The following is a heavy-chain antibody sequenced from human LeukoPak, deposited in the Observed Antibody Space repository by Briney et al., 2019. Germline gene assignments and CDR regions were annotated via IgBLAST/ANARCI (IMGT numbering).Heavy chain of an antibody. D-gene: IGHD6-6*01. CDR3: ARNGDSSSSSGWFDP. V-gene: IGHV4-34*01. CDR2: INHSGST. Sequence: SETLPLTCAVYGGSFSGYYWSWIRQPPGKGLEWIGEINHSGSTNYNPSLKSRVTISVDTSKNQFSLKLSSVTAADTAVYYCARNGDSSSSSGWFDPWGQGTLVTVSS. CDR1: GGSFSGYY. J-gene: IGHJ5*02.